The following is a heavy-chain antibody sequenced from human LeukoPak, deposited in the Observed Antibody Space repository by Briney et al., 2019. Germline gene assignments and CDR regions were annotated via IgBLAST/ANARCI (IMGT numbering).Heavy chain of an antibody. CDR1: GFTFSSYA. V-gene: IGHV3-23*01. J-gene: IGHJ4*02. CDR2: XSGXGDST. D-gene: IGHD3-22*01. CDR3: ANPDSSGFYFSIRFDF. Sequence: GGSLRLSCTASGFTFSSYAMSXXXXXXXXXXXXXXTXSGXGDSTYYADSVKGRXTVSRDNSKNTLYLQMNSLRAEDTAVYFCANPDSSGFYFSIRFDFWGQGTLVTVSS.